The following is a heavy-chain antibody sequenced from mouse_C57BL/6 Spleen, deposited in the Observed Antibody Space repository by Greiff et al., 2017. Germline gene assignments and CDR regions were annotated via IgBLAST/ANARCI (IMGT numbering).Heavy chain of an antibody. Sequence: QVQLQQSGAELVKPGASVKLSCKASGYTFTEYTIHWVKQRSGQGLEWIGWFYPGSGSIKYNEKFKGKATLTADNSSSTAYMELRRLTSEDSAVYFCARSDYYGSSDPWYFDVWGTGTTVTVSS. CDR1: GYTFTEYT. D-gene: IGHD1-1*01. V-gene: IGHV1-62-2*01. CDR2: FYPGSGSI. J-gene: IGHJ1*03. CDR3: ARSDYYGSSDPWYFDV.